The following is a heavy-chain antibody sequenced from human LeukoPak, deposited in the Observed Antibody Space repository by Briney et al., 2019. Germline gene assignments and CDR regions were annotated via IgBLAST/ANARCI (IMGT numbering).Heavy chain of an antibody. CDR1: GFTFSSYA. Sequence: GGSLRLSCAASGFTFSSYAMSWVRQAPGKGLEWVSAISGSGGSTYYADSVKGRFTISRDNSKNTLYLQMNSLRAEDTAVYYCAKLSRRYFDWLLLFDYWGQGTLVTVSS. J-gene: IGHJ4*02. D-gene: IGHD3-9*01. CDR2: ISGSGGST. CDR3: AKLSRRYFDWLLLFDY. V-gene: IGHV3-23*01.